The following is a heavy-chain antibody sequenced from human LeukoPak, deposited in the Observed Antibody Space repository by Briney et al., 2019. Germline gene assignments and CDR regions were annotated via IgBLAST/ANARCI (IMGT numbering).Heavy chain of an antibody. CDR3: AREVRAFDY. CDR2: INTNTGNP. CDR1: GGTFSSYA. Sequence: ASVKVSCKASGGTFSSYAISWVRQAPGQGLEWMGWINTNTGNPTYAQGLTGRFVFSLDTSVSTAYLQISSLKAEDTAVYHCAREVRAFDYWGQGTLVTVSS. V-gene: IGHV7-4-1*02. D-gene: IGHD4-11*01. J-gene: IGHJ4*02.